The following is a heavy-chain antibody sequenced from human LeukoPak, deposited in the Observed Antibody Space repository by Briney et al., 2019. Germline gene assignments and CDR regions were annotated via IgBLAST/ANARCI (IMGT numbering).Heavy chain of an antibody. CDR2: MNPNSGNA. V-gene: IGHV1-8*03. J-gene: IGHJ6*03. Sequence: ASVTVSFTASGYTFTSYDINWVRQATGQGLEWMGWMNPNSGNAGYAQKFQGRVTITRNTSISTAYMELSSLRSEDTAVYYCARGSLCSGGSCYYYYYYYYMDVWGKGTTVTVSS. CDR1: GYTFTSYD. CDR3: ARGSLCSGGSCYYYYYYYYMDV. D-gene: IGHD2-15*01.